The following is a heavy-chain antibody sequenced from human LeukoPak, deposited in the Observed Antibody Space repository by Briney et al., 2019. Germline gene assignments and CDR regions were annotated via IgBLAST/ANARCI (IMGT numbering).Heavy chain of an antibody. CDR2: INHSGST. J-gene: IGHJ5*02. CDR3: ARGCNYFWSGYRYNWFDP. CDR1: GGSFSYYY. D-gene: IGHD3-3*01. Sequence: SETLSLTCAVDGGSFSYYYWSWIRQPPGKGLEWIGEINHSGSTNYNPSLKSRVTISVDTSKNQFSLKLSSVTAADTAVYYCARGCNYFWSGYRYNWFDPWGQGTLVTVSS. V-gene: IGHV4-34*01.